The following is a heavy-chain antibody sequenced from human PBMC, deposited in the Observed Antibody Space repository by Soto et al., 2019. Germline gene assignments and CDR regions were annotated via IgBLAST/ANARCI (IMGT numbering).Heavy chain of an antibody. V-gene: IGHV4-30-4*01. D-gene: IGHD3-16*01. J-gene: IGHJ4*02. CDR1: GGAISSSDYF. Sequence: QVQLQESGPGLVKPSQTLSLTCTVSGGAISSSDYFWTWIRQPPGKGLEWMGYIFHTGTTYSNPSLKSRLIMSIDTSKNQFSLRLTSVTAADSAVYYCAREPFLLKARNDYWGQGALVTVSS. CDR2: IFHTGTT. CDR3: AREPFLLKARNDY.